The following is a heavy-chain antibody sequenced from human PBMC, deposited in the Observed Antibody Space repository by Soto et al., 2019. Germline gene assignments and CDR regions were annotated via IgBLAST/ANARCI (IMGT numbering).Heavy chain of an antibody. CDR1: GYTFTNHA. CDR3: ARGIDYNFWSGYYNYFDS. CDR2: INGGNGNT. V-gene: IGHV1-3*01. D-gene: IGHD3-3*01. J-gene: IGHJ4*02. Sequence: ASVKVSCKASGYTFTNHAMHWVRQAPRQGLEWMGWINGGNGNTKYLQKFQGRVTITRDTSASTVHLGLSSLRSEDTAVYYCARGIDYNFWSGYYNYFDSWGQGTLVTVSS.